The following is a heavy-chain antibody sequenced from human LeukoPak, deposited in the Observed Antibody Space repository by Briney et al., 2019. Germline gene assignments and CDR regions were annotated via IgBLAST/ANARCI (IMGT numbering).Heavy chain of an antibody. D-gene: IGHD6-13*01. CDR3: ARDAVGIDY. Sequence: PGGSLRLSYVASGFSFSTNWMHWVRQAPGKGLVWVARINSDGSIRSNADSVKGRFTVSRDNAKNTLYLQMDSLRAEDTAVYYCARDAVGIDYWGQGTLVTVSS. V-gene: IGHV3-74*01. J-gene: IGHJ4*02. CDR1: GFSFSTNW. CDR2: INSDGSIR.